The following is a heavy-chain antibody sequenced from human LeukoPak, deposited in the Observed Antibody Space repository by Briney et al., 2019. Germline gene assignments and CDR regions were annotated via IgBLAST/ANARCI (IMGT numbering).Heavy chain of an antibody. CDR3: ARNLRRWPNWYFDL. J-gene: IGHJ2*01. D-gene: IGHD5-24*01. V-gene: IGHV4-39*01. CDR2: IYYSGST. CDR1: GGSISSSSYY. Sequence: SETLSLTCTVSGGSISSSSYYWGWIRQPPGKGLEWIGSIYYSGSTYYNPSLKSRVTISVDTSKNQFSLKLSSVTAADTAVYYCARNLRRWPNWYFDLWGRGTLVTVSS.